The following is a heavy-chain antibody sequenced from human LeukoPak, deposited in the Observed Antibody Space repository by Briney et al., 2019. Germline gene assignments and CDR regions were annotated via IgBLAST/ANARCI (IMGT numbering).Heavy chain of an antibody. CDR3: AREWQQLSTDY. V-gene: IGHV4-34*01. Sequence: SETLSLTCAVYGGSFSGYYWSWIRQPPGKGLEWIGEINHSGSTNYNPSLKSRVTISVDTSKNQFSLKLSSVTAADTAVYYCAREWQQLSTDYWGQGTLVTVSS. D-gene: IGHD6-13*01. CDR2: INHSGST. CDR1: GGSFSGYY. J-gene: IGHJ4*02.